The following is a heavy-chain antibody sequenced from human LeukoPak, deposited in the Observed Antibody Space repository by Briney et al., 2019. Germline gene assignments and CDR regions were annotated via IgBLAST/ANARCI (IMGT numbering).Heavy chain of an antibody. J-gene: IGHJ5*02. V-gene: IGHV4-34*01. CDR1: GGSFSGYY. Sequence: SETLSLTCAVYGGSFSGYYWSWIRQPPGKGLEWIGEINHSGSTNYNPSLKSRVTISVDTSKNQSSLKLSSVTAAETAVYYCARDRVRVPTATLVRNWFDLWGQGTLVTVSS. CDR3: ARDRVRVPTATLVRNWFDL. D-gene: IGHD2-2*01. CDR2: INHSGST.